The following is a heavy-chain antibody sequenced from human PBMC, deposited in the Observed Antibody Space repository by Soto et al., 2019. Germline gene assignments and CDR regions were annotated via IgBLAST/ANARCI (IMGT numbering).Heavy chain of an antibody. Sequence: QLQLQESGPGLVKPSETLSLTCTVSGGFISSDGYYWAWIRQPPGKGLEWIGSIFYSGGTYYNPSLKSRVTISVDTSKNQFSLKLYSVTAADTAVYSCASQRNEGQFNSSPLDSWGQGALVTVSS. D-gene: IGHD6-6*01. J-gene: IGHJ4*02. CDR2: IFYSGGT. CDR3: ASQRNEGQFNSSPLDS. V-gene: IGHV4-39*01. CDR1: GGFISSDGYY.